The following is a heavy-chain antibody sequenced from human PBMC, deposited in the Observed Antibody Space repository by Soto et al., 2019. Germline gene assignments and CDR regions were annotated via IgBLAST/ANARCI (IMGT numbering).Heavy chain of an antibody. CDR3: ARDLHSSSWYGGLDY. Sequence: QVQLQQWGAGLLKPSETLSLTCAVYGGSFSGYYWSWIRQPPGKGLEWIGEINHSGSTNYNPSLNSRVTISVDTSKNQFSLKLSSVTAADTAVYYCARDLHSSSWYGGLDYWGQGTLVTVSS. CDR2: INHSGST. J-gene: IGHJ4*02. CDR1: GGSFSGYY. D-gene: IGHD6-13*01. V-gene: IGHV4-34*01.